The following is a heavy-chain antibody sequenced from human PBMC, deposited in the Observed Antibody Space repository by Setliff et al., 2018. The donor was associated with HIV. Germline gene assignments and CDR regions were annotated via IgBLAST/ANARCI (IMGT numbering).Heavy chain of an antibody. D-gene: IGHD1-20*01. J-gene: IGHJ3*02. V-gene: IGHV4-59*08. CDR1: GGSISSYY. CDR2: IYNGGRT. Sequence: PSETLSLTCSVSGGSISSYYWSWIRQPPGKGLEWIGYIYNGGRTNYNPSLKSRVTISVDTSKKQFSLKLSSVTAADTAVYYCARAITFHDAFDIWGQGTMVTVSS. CDR3: ARAITFHDAFDI.